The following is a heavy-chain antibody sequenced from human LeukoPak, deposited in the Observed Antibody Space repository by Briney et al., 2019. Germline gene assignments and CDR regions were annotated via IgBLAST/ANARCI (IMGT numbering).Heavy chain of an antibody. CDR1: GASFSGYY. V-gene: IGHV4-34*01. Sequence: SETLSLTCAVYGASFSGYYWSWIRQPPGKGLEWIGEINHSGSTNYDPSLKSRVTISVDTSKNQFSLRLFSVTAADTAVYYCARGGSTPMIIKCWGQGTLVTVSS. D-gene: IGHD5-18*01. CDR2: INHSGST. J-gene: IGHJ4*02. CDR3: ARGGSTPMIIKC.